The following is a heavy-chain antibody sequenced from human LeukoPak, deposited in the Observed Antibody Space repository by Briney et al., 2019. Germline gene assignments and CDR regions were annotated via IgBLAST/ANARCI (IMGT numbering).Heavy chain of an antibody. Sequence: PSETLSLTCTVSGSSINSNFWSWIRQSAGKGLEWIGRIHTSGSTNYNPSLKSRVTISVDTSKNQFSLKLSSVTAADTAVYYCARDPLSGIFDYWGQGTLVTVSS. D-gene: IGHD1-26*01. CDR3: ARDPLSGIFDY. J-gene: IGHJ4*02. V-gene: IGHV4-4*07. CDR2: IHTSGST. CDR1: GSSINSNF.